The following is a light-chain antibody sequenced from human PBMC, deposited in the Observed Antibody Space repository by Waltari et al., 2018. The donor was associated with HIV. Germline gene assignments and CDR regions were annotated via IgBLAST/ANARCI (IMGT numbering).Light chain of an antibody. J-gene: IGLJ1*01. CDR1: SSDVGGYNF. CDR3: CSYAGSYTFV. Sequence: QSALTQPRSVSGSPGQSVPISRTGTSSDVGGYNFVYWYQQHPGKAPKLLIYDITKRPSGVPDRFSGSKSGHTASLTISGLQSEDEADYYCCSYAGSYTFVFGSGTKVTVL. V-gene: IGLV2-11*01. CDR2: DIT.